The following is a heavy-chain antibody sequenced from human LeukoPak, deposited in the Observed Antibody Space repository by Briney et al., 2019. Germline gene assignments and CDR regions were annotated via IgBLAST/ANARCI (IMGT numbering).Heavy chain of an antibody. CDR2: IYYSGST. CDR1: GGSISSYY. J-gene: IGHJ6*02. V-gene: IGHV4-59*01. Sequence: SETLSLTCTVSGGSISSYYWGWIRQPPGKGLEWIGYIYYSGSTNYNPSLKSRVTISVDTSKNQFSLKLSSVTAADTAVYYCARAPGGRGPYYYGMDVWGQGTTVTVSS. CDR3: ARAPGGRGPYYYGMDV. D-gene: IGHD3-10*01.